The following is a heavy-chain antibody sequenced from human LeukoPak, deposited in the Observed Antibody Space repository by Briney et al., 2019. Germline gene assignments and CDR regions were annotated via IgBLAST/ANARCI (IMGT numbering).Heavy chain of an antibody. D-gene: IGHD1-26*01. CDR1: GFTFRTYE. Sequence: PGGSLRLSCAASGFTFRTYEMTWVRQAPGKGLEWVSHISTSGSTINYADSVKGRFTVSRDNAKNSLYLQMSSLRAEDTAVYYCAKAGSYWDFDYWGQGTLVTVSS. CDR2: ISTSGSTI. CDR3: AKAGSYWDFDY. J-gene: IGHJ4*02. V-gene: IGHV3-48*03.